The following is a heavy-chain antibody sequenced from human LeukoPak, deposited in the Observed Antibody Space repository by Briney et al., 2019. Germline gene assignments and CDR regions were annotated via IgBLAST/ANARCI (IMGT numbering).Heavy chain of an antibody. V-gene: IGHV4-39*07. CDR3: ARSWGYDFWSGNLLDY. J-gene: IGHJ4*02. D-gene: IGHD3-3*01. Sequence: SETLSLTCTVSGASISSTSHYWGWIRQPPGKGLEWVGSIYYTGSTYQNPSLKSRVTASLDMSKNQFSLELSSVTAADTAVYHCARSWGYDFWSGNLLDYWGQGILVTVSS. CDR2: IYYTGST. CDR1: GASISSTSHY.